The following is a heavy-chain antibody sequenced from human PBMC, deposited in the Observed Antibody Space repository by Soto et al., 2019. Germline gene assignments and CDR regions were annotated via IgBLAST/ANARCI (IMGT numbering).Heavy chain of an antibody. Sequence: QLQLQESGPGLVKPSETLSLTCSVSGASISSGGYYWGWIRQPPGKGLEWIGNVYYNGRTYYNPYLKSRVTLSVDTSKNQFSLIRDSLTAADTAVYYCARQSSTWVPQNYFDYWGQGTLVAFSS. CDR3: ARQSSTWVPQNYFDY. J-gene: IGHJ4*02. CDR2: VYYNGRT. CDR1: GASISSGGYY. V-gene: IGHV4-39*01. D-gene: IGHD6-13*01.